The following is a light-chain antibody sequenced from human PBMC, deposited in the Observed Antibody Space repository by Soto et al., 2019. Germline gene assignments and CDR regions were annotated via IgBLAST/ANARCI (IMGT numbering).Light chain of an antibody. V-gene: IGLV1-40*01. CDR3: QSFDSSLRGVL. Sequence: QLVLTQPPSVSGAPGQTVTISCTGSSSNIGAGYDVHWYRQVAGTVPKVLIYADTNRPSGVPGRFSASKSGASASLTIAGLQAEDEADYYCQSFDSSLRGVLFGGGTKVTVL. CDR2: ADT. J-gene: IGLJ2*01. CDR1: SSNIGAGYD.